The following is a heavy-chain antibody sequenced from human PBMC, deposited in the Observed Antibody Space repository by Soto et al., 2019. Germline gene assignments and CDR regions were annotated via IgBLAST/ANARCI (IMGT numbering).Heavy chain of an antibody. V-gene: IGHV1-24*01. J-gene: IGHJ6*02. Sequence: EASVKVSCKVSGYTLTELSMHWVRQAPGKGLEWMGGFDPEDGETIYAQKFQGRVTMTEDTSTDTAYMELSSLRFEDTAVYYCATPLGRYYYGMDVWGQGTAVTVSS. CDR2: FDPEDGET. CDR3: ATPLGRYYYGMDV. D-gene: IGHD2-15*01. CDR1: GYTLTELS.